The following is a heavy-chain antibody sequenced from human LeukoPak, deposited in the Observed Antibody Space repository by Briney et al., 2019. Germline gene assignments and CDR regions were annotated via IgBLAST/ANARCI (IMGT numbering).Heavy chain of an antibody. CDR1: GFTFSNSW. CDR3: APLDRSGYFHDY. Sequence: GGSLRLSCAASGFTFSNSWMSWVRRAPGKGLEWVANIKQDGSEEHYVDSVKGRFTISRDNAKNSLYLQMNSLRAEDTAVYYCAPLDRSGYFHDYWGQGTLVTVSS. D-gene: IGHD3-22*01. CDR2: IKQDGSEE. J-gene: IGHJ4*02. V-gene: IGHV3-7*01.